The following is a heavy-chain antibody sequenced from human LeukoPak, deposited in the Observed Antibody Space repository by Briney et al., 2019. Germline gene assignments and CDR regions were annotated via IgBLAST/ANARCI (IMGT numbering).Heavy chain of an antibody. Sequence: ASVKVSCKASGYTFTNYYMHWVRQAPGQGLEWMGIVNPSSGGTSYAQKFQGRVTMTRDTSTSTVYMELSSLRSEDTAVYYCARVRSSGWGGRYSMDVWGQGTTVTVSS. J-gene: IGHJ6*02. CDR3: ARVRSSGWGGRYSMDV. D-gene: IGHD6-19*01. CDR1: GYTFTNYY. V-gene: IGHV1-46*03. CDR2: VNPSSGGT.